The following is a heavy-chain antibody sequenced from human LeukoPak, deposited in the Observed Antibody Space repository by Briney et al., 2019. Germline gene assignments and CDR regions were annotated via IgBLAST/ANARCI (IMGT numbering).Heavy chain of an antibody. CDR2: IKKDGSEK. J-gene: IGHJ4*02. V-gene: IGHV3-7*01. Sequence: GGSLRLFCAASGFAFGDYWMTWVRQAPGKGLEWVANIKKDGSEKYYVASVRGRFTISRDNAKNSLYLQMNSLRAEDTAVYYCAKEGTPVTGFVDNWGQGTLVTVSS. CDR1: GFAFGDYW. D-gene: IGHD3-9*01. CDR3: AKEGTPVTGFVDN.